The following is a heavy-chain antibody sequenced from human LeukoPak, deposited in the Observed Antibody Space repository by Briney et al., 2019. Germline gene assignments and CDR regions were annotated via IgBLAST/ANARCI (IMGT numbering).Heavy chain of an antibody. D-gene: IGHD6-25*01. J-gene: IGHJ2*01. CDR2: INIYKGNT. Sequence: GASVKVSCKASGYIFTSHGLSWVRQAPGQGLEWMGWINIYKGNTNYAQKFQGRVTMTTDTSTSTAYMELRSLRSDDMAVYYCARNSSGWYGYFALWGRGTLVTVSS. V-gene: IGHV1-18*03. CDR3: ARNSSGWYGYFAL. CDR1: GYIFTSHG.